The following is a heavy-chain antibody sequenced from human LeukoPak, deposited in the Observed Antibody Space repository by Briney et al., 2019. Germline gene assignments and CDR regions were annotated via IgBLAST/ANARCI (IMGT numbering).Heavy chain of an antibody. CDR2: ISISGSTI. Sequence: GASLRLSCAASGFTFSSYEMNWVRQAPGKGLEWVSFISISGSTIYYADSGKGRFTISRDNAKNSLYLQMNSLRAEDTAVYYCARTVAGLPLDAFDIWGQGTMVTVSP. CDR3: ARTVAGLPLDAFDI. J-gene: IGHJ3*02. CDR1: GFTFSSYE. V-gene: IGHV3-48*03. D-gene: IGHD6-19*01.